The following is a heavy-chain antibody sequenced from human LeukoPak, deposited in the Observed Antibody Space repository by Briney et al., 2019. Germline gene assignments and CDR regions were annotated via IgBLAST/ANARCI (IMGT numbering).Heavy chain of an antibody. Sequence: GGSLRLSCSASGFTFSSYAMTWARQAPGKGLGWVSAISGSGGSTYYADSVKGRFTISRDNSKNTLYLQMNSLRGEDTAVYYCARDKGWLQLYAFDIWGQGTMVTVSS. D-gene: IGHD5-24*01. J-gene: IGHJ3*02. V-gene: IGHV3-23*01. CDR3: ARDKGWLQLYAFDI. CDR2: ISGSGGST. CDR1: GFTFSSYA.